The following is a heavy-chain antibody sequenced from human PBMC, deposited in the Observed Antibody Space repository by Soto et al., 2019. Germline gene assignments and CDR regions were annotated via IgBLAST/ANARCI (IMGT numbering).Heavy chain of an antibody. D-gene: IGHD3-9*01. CDR1: GYTFNMYG. CDR3: ARADALTGTTQFFFDY. J-gene: IGHJ4*02. Sequence: QVQLLQSGAEVKKPGASVKVSCKASGYTFNMYGVGWVRQAPGQGLEWLGWISAFHGHSTYAQRFQGRVSMTTDTSTSTAYMELRSLRSDDTAVYYCARADALTGTTQFFFDYWGQGTLVTVSS. V-gene: IGHV1-18*01. CDR2: ISAFHGHS.